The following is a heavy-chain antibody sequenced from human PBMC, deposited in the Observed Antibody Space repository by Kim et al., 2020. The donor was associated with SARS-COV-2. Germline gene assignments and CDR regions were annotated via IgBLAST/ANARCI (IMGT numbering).Heavy chain of an antibody. D-gene: IGHD5-12*01. Sequence: SETLSLTCTVSGGSISSSSYYWGWIRQPPGKGLEWIGSIYYSGSTYYNPSLKSRVTISVDTSKNQFSLKLSSVTAADTAVYYCARQGYGGYSHIDYWGQGTLVTVSS. CDR1: GGSISSSSYY. CDR3: ARQGYGGYSHIDY. J-gene: IGHJ4*02. CDR2: IYYSGST. V-gene: IGHV4-39*01.